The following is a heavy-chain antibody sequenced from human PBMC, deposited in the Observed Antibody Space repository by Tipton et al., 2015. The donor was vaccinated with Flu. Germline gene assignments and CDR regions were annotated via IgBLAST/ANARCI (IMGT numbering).Heavy chain of an antibody. Sequence: TLSLTCTVSGGSLSGTNYYWTWIRQPPGKGLEYLGQISDSGISNINPSLKSRVAISVDTSKNHFSLKLTSVTAADTAMYYCARMRARDCTLGVCYLWWFDLWGRGTLVTVSA. CDR1: GGSLSGTNYY. J-gene: IGHJ2*01. CDR2: ISDSGIS. D-gene: IGHD2-8*01. V-gene: IGHV4-61*03. CDR3: ARMRARDCTLGVCYLWWFDL.